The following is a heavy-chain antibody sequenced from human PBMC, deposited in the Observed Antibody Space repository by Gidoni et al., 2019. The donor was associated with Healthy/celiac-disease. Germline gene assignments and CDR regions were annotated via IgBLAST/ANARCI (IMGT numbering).Heavy chain of an antibody. J-gene: IGHJ3*02. D-gene: IGHD3-16*02. CDR1: GGSISSSSYY. CDR3: ASTYYDYVWGSYRAYDAFDI. V-gene: IGHV4-39*01. Sequence: QLQLQESGPGLVKPSETLSLTCTVSGGSISSSSYYWGWIRQPPGKGLEWIGSIYYSGSTYYNPSLKSRVTISVDTSKNQFSLKLSSVTAADTAVYYCASTYYDYVWGSYRAYDAFDIWGQGTMVTVSS. CDR2: IYYSGST.